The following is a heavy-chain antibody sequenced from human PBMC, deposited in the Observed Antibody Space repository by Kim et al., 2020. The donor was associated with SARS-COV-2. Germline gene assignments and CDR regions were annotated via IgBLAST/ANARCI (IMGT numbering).Heavy chain of an antibody. Sequence: GESLKISCKGSGYSFTSYWIGWVRQMPGKGLEWMGIIYPGDSDTRYSPSFQGQVTISADKSISTAYLQWSSLKASDTAMYYCARRGAVTTYYYYYGMDVWGQGTTVTVSS. CDR3: ARRGAVTTYYYYYGMDV. CDR2: IYPGDSDT. D-gene: IGHD4-17*01. V-gene: IGHV5-51*01. J-gene: IGHJ6*02. CDR1: GYSFTSYW.